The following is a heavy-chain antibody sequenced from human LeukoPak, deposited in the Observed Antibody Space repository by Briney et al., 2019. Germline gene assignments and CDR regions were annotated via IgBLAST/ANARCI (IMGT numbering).Heavy chain of an antibody. V-gene: IGHV3-48*03. J-gene: IGHJ6*04. D-gene: IGHD3-10*02. CDR2: ISSSGSTI. Sequence: PGGSLRLSCAASGFTVNTFYMNWVRQAPGKGLEWVSYISSSGSTIYYADSVKGRFTISRDNAKNSLYLQMNSLRAEDTAVYYCAELGITMIGGVWGKGTTVTISS. CDR3: AELGITMIGGV. CDR1: GFTVNTFY.